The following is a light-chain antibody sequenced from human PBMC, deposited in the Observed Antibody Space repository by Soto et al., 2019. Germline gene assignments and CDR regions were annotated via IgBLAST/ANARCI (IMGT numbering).Light chain of an antibody. CDR1: SSDVGGYNF. V-gene: IGLV2-11*01. Sequence: QSVLTQPRSVSGSPGQSVTISCTGTSSDVGGYNFVSWYQQHPGKAPKLMIFDVSDRPSGVPDRFSGSKSGNTASLTISGLQAEDEADYYCCSYAGTSRVFGGGTKATVL. J-gene: IGLJ3*02. CDR2: DVS. CDR3: CSYAGTSRV.